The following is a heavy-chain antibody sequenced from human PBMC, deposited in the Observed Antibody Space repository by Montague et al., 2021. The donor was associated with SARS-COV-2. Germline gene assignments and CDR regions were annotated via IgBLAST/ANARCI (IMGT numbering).Heavy chain of an antibody. D-gene: IGHD3-3*01. J-gene: IGHJ4*02. V-gene: IGHV4-31*03. CDR1: GGSISSGGYY. CDR2: IYYSGST. Sequence: TLSLTCTVSGGSISSGGYYWSWIRQHPGKGLEWIGYIYYSGSTYYNPPLKSRVTISVDTSKNQFSLKLSSVTAADTAVYYCARASGQKTNFGVVISYFDYWGQGTLVTVSS. CDR3: ARASGQKTNFGVVISYFDY.